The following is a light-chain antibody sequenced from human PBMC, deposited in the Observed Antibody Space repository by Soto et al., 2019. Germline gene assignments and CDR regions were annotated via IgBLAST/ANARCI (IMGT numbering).Light chain of an antibody. J-gene: IGKJ2*01. Sequence: EIVLTQSPGTLSLSPGERATLSCRASQSVSSTYLAWYQQKPGQAPRLLIYGVSSRATGIPDRFSGSGSGTDFTLTIIRLEPEDFAVYYCQRYDISPFPFGQGTKLEIK. CDR1: QSVSSTY. CDR3: QRYDISPFP. CDR2: GVS. V-gene: IGKV3-20*01.